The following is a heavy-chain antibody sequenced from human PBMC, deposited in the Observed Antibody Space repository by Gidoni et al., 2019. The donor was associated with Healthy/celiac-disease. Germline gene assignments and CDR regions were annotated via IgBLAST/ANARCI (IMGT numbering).Heavy chain of an antibody. CDR2: IIPIFGTA. D-gene: IGHD4-17*01. Sequence: GSSVKVSCKASGGTFSSYAISWVRQAPGQGLEWMGGIIPIFGTANYAQKFQGRVTITADESTSTAYMELSSLRSEDTAVYYCARVLLDLGGDYGDYPLYWYFDLWGRGTLVTVSS. V-gene: IGHV1-69*01. CDR3: ARVLLDLGGDYGDYPLYWYFDL. J-gene: IGHJ2*01. CDR1: GGTFSSYA.